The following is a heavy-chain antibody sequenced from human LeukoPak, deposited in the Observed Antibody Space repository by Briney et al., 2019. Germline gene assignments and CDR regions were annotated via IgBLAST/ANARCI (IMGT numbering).Heavy chain of an antibody. CDR3: ARGGYYGSGNYYEFDY. CDR2: IKQDGSEK. CDR1: GFTFSSYW. J-gene: IGHJ4*02. D-gene: IGHD3-10*01. Sequence: AGSLRLSCAASGFTFSSYWMSWVRQAPGKGLEWVANIKQDGSEKYNVGSVKGRFTIYRENAKKLLYLQMNSLRADYSAVYYCARGGYYGSGNYYEFDYWGQGTLVTVAS. V-gene: IGHV3-7*03.